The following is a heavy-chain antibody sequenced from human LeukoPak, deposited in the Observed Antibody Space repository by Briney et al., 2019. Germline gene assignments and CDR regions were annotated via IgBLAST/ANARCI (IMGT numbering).Heavy chain of an antibody. Sequence: GGSLRLSCAASGFTLSSYGMHGVRQAAGKGLEWVSAIGTAGATFYADSVKGRFTISRESAKNSLYLQMNSLRAGDTAVYYCARSGYSSNWYIWDYWGQGALVTVSS. CDR1: GFTLSSYG. D-gene: IGHD6-13*01. V-gene: IGHV3-13*01. CDR3: ARSGYSSNWYIWDY. CDR2: IGTAGAT. J-gene: IGHJ4*02.